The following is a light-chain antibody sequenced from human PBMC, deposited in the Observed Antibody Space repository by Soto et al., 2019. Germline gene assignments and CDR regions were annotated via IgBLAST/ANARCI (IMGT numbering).Light chain of an antibody. CDR3: SSYAGSNNFV. CDR2: EVT. Sequence: SVLTQPPSASGSPGQSVTISCTGTSSDVGDYNYVSWYQQHPGKAPKLMIYEVTKRPSGVPDRFSGSKSGNTASLTVSGPQAEDEADYYCSSYAGSNNFVFGTGTKVTV. CDR1: SSDVGDYNY. V-gene: IGLV2-8*01. J-gene: IGLJ1*01.